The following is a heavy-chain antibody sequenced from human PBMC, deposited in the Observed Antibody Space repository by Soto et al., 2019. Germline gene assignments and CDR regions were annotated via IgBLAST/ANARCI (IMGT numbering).Heavy chain of an antibody. V-gene: IGHV4-61*01. J-gene: IGHJ4*02. CDR2: ILNSGST. D-gene: IGHD1-1*01. CDR1: GGPISSGCYY. Sequence: TATLSLTCTVSGGPISSGCYYWTWIRQPQGQALEWIGYILNSGSTNYNPSLERRVTMSLDTSKNQFSLKLTSVTAADTAVYYGVIPRITPTQCCLDDWGQGSLVTVSS. CDR3: VIPRITPTQCCLDD.